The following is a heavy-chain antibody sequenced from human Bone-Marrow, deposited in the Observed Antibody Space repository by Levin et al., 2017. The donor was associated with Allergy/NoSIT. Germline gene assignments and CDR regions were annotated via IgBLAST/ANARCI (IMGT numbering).Heavy chain of an antibody. CDR2: ISGYNENT. Sequence: SGESLKISCKASGYNFTNHGISWVRQAPGQGPEWMGWISGYNENTNYAEKFQDRVTMTRDTSTSTAYMEVRNLKSDDTAVYYCARDGDADRYFFGLDYWGQGTLVIVSS. CDR3: ARDGDADRYFFGLDY. CDR1: GYNFTNHG. D-gene: IGHD2/OR15-2a*01. J-gene: IGHJ4*02. V-gene: IGHV1-18*01.